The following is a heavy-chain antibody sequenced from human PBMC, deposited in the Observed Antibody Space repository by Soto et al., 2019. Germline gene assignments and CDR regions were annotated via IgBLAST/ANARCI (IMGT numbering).Heavy chain of an antibody. D-gene: IGHD3-22*01. J-gene: IGHJ3*01. CDR3: ARVNIYYYDSPALEP. CDR2: ISYDGSNK. V-gene: IGHV3-30*14. Sequence: QVQLVESGVGVVQPGRSLRLSCAASGFTFSSYAMHWVRQAPGKGLEWVAVISYDGSNKYYADSVKGRFTISRDNSKNTLYLQMNSLRAEDTAVYYCARVNIYYYDSPALEPWAQGTMVIVSS. CDR1: GFTFSSYA.